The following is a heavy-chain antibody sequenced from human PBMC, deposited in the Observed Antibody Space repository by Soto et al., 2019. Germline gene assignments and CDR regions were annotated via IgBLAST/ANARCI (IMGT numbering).Heavy chain of an antibody. D-gene: IGHD6-13*01. Sequence: ASVKVSCKASGYTFTGYYMHWVRQAPGQGLEWMGWINPNSGGTNYAQKFQGWVTMTADKSTSTAYMELSSLRSEDTAVYYCARGGRGAIAAAGTHAFDIWGQGTMVTVSS. V-gene: IGHV1-2*04. CDR1: GYTFTGYY. J-gene: IGHJ3*02. CDR3: ARGGRGAIAAAGTHAFDI. CDR2: INPNSGGT.